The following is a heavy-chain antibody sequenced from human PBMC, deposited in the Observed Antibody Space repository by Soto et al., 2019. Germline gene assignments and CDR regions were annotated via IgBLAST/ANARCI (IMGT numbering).Heavy chain of an antibody. D-gene: IGHD2-21*02. CDR1: GFPFSSYS. Sequence: GGYQTLSCAASGFPFSSYSMNWGRQAPGKGLEWVSSISSSSSYIYYADSVKGRFTISRDNAKNSLYLQMNSLRAEDTAVYYGAREGDPGYYYYGMDVWGQGTTVTVFS. J-gene: IGHJ6*02. CDR2: ISSSSSYI. CDR3: AREGDPGYYYYGMDV. V-gene: IGHV3-21*01.